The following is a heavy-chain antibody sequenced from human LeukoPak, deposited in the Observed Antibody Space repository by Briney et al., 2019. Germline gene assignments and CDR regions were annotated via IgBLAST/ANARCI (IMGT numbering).Heavy chain of an antibody. D-gene: IGHD6-13*01. V-gene: IGHV3-23*01. Sequence: GGSLRLSCAASGFSFSSYAMSWVRQAPGKGLEWVSTISSSGGSTYYADSVKGRFTISRDNSKSTVYLQMDSLRAEDTAVYYCAKATFASSWNLYFDYWGQGTLVTVSS. J-gene: IGHJ4*02. CDR2: ISSSGGST. CDR1: GFSFSSYA. CDR3: AKATFASSWNLYFDY.